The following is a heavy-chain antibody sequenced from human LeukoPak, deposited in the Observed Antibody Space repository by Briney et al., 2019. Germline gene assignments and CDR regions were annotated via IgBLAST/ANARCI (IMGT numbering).Heavy chain of an antibody. CDR1: GFTFSSYE. V-gene: IGHV3-23*01. Sequence: GGSLRLSCAASGFTFSSYEMNWVRQAPGKGLEWVSAISGSGGSTYYADSVKGRFTISRDNSKNTLYLQMNSLRAEDTAVYYCAKLIYGDYGSPFDLWGRGTLVTVSS. CDR3: AKLIYGDYGSPFDL. CDR2: ISGSGGST. J-gene: IGHJ2*01. D-gene: IGHD4-17*01.